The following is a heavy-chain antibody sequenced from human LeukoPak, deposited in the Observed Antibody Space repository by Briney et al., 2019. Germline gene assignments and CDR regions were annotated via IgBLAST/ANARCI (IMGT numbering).Heavy chain of an antibody. Sequence: SETLSLTCTVSGGSISSGGYYWSWICQHPGKGLEWIGYIYYSGSTYYNPSLKSRVTISVDTSKNQFSLKLSSVTAADTAAYYCANYGSGSYRFDPWGQGTLVTVSS. CDR3: ANYGSGSYRFDP. D-gene: IGHD3-10*01. CDR1: GGSISSGGYY. J-gene: IGHJ5*02. CDR2: IYYSGST. V-gene: IGHV4-31*03.